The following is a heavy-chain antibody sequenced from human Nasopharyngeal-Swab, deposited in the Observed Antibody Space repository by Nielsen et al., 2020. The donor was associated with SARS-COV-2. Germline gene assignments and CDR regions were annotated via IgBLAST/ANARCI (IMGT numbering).Heavy chain of an antibody. CDR2: IDPSDSYT. J-gene: IGHJ5*01. Sequence: KVSCKGSGYSFTSYWISWVRQMPGKGLEWMGRIDPSDSYTNYSPSFQGHVTISADKSISTAYLQWSSLKASDTAMYYCAGTRIVGATTAWFDSWGQGTLVTVSS. CDR3: AGTRIVGATTAWFDS. D-gene: IGHD1-26*01. V-gene: IGHV5-10-1*01. CDR1: GYSFTSYW.